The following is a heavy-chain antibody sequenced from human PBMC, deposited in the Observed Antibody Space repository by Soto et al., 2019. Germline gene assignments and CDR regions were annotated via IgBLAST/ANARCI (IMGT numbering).Heavy chain of an antibody. D-gene: IGHD3-16*02. CDR3: ARDVSPVVFDI. Sequence: WETLSLTCIVSGVYITNYYWSWIRQPAGKGLEWIGRIYSSGRTNYNPSLKSRVTISADTSKNQFSLKLSSLTAADTAVYYCARDVSPVVFDIWGQGTMVTVSS. CDR1: GVYITNYY. V-gene: IGHV4-4*07. J-gene: IGHJ3*02. CDR2: IYSSGRT.